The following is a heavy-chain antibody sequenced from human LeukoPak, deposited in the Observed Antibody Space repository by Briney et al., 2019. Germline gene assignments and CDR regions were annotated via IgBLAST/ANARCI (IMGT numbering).Heavy chain of an antibody. D-gene: IGHD5-24*01. Sequence: SETLSLTCTVSGGSISSYYWSWIRQPPGKGLEWIGYIYYSGSTNYNPSLKSRVTISVDTSKNQFSLKLSPVTAADTAVYYCARDLDGTGRAFDIWGQGTMVTVSS. CDR2: IYYSGST. CDR3: ARDLDGTGRAFDI. CDR1: GGSISSYY. V-gene: IGHV4-59*01. J-gene: IGHJ3*02.